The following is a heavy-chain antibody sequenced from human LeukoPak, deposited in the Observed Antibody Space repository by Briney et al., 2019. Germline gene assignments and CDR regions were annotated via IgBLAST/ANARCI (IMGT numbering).Heavy chain of an antibody. V-gene: IGHV3-13*01. D-gene: IGHD6-19*01. CDR3: ANGGWYDAFDI. Sequence: GGSLRLSCAASGFTFKSYDMHWVRHAAGGGPEWVSAINTAGDTYYQGSVKGRFTISRENAKNSLYLQMNSLRAGDTAVYYCANGGWYDAFDIWGQGTMVTVSS. CDR1: GFTFKSYD. CDR2: INTAGDT. J-gene: IGHJ3*02.